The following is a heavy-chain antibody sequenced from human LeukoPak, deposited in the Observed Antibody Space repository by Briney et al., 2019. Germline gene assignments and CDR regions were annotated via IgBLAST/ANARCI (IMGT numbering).Heavy chain of an antibody. CDR2: IYYSGST. CDR3: ASSWIQLWRFDY. J-gene: IGHJ4*02. Sequence: SETLSLTCTVSGGSISSSSYYWGWIRQPPGKGLEWIGSIYYSGSTYYNPSLKSRVTISVDTSKNQFSLKLSSVTAADTAVYYCASSWIQLWRFDYWGQGTLVTVSS. D-gene: IGHD5-18*01. V-gene: IGHV4-39*07. CDR1: GGSISSSSYY.